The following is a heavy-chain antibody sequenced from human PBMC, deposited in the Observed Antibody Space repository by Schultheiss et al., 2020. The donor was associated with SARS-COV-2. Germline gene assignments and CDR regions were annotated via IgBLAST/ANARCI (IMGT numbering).Heavy chain of an antibody. D-gene: IGHD4-11*01. J-gene: IGHJ6*03. CDR3: ARDSDYNRGNYYYYYYMDV. Sequence: SETLSLTCTVSGDSIRGYFWTWIRQPPGKGLEWIGNIYNTVNTQYNPSLKSRVTIAVDTSKNQFSLNLSSVTAADTAVYYCARDSDYNRGNYYYYYYMDVWGKGTTVTVSS. CDR2: IYNTVNT. V-gene: IGHV4-59*01. CDR1: GDSIRGYF.